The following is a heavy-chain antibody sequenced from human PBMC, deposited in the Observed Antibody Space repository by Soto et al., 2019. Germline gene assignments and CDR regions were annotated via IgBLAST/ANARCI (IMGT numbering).Heavy chain of an antibody. V-gene: IGHV1-3*01. Sequence: ASVKVSCKASGYTSTNYGMHWVRQAPGQRLEWMGWINAGSGNTKYSQKFQGRITMTRDTSASTAYMELSSLRSDDTAVYYCASYRVSGSSWSVYYYYYGMDVWGQGTTVTVSS. CDR1: GYTSTNYG. J-gene: IGHJ6*02. CDR2: INAGSGNT. CDR3: ASYRVSGSSWSVYYYYYGMDV. D-gene: IGHD6-13*01.